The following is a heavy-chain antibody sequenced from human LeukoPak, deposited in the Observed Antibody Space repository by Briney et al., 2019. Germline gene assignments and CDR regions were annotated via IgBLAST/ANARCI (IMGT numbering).Heavy chain of an antibody. CDR1: GGSISSYY. V-gene: IGHV4-59*01. J-gene: IGHJ5*02. Sequence: PSETLSLTCTVSGGSISSYYWSWIRQPPGKGLEWIGYIYYSGSTNYNPSLNSRVTISVDTSKNQFSRKRSAVTAADTAVYYCARDLGYGFDPWGQGTLVTVSS. CDR3: ARDLGYGFDP. D-gene: IGHD6-13*01. CDR2: IYYSGST.